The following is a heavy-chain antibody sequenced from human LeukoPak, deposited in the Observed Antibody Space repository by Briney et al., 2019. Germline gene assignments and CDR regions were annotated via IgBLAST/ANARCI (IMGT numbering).Heavy chain of an antibody. CDR3: ARGAYYYDSSGYYFGPYFDY. CDR1: GGSISSYY. V-gene: IGHV4-59*01. Sequence: SETLSLTCTVSGGSISSYYWSWIRQPPGKGLEWIGYIYYGGSTNYNPSLKSRVTISVDTSKNQFSLKLSSVTAADTAVYYCARGAYYYDSSGYYFGPYFDYWGQGTLVTVSS. CDR2: IYYGGST. D-gene: IGHD3-22*01. J-gene: IGHJ4*02.